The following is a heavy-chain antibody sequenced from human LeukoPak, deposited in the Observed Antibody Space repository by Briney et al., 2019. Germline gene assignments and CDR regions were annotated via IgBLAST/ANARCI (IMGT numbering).Heavy chain of an antibody. V-gene: IGHV3-11*01. CDR2: IISSGGTI. Sequence: GGSLRLSCAASGFSFSDYYMTWIRQAPGKGLEWVSYIISSGGTIIYADSVKGRFTMSRNNAKNSLYLQMNSLRAEDTAVYYCARGRWWTWFDPWGQGTLVTVSS. CDR1: GFSFSDYY. D-gene: IGHD2-8*02. J-gene: IGHJ5*02. CDR3: ARGRWWTWFDP.